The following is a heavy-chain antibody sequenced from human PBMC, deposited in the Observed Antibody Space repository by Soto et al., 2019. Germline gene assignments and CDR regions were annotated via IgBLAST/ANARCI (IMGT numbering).Heavy chain of an antibody. J-gene: IGHJ4*02. CDR2: IFADGNT. Sequence: SETLSLTCVVSGASISTSYWSWVRQPAGKRLQWIGRIFADGNTNSSPSLKGRVSMAIDKSQNQISLQLASVTAADTATYYLVRDIIVALDYWGQGAQVTVSS. V-gene: IGHV4-4*07. D-gene: IGHD2-21*01. CDR1: GASISTSY. CDR3: VRDIIVALDY.